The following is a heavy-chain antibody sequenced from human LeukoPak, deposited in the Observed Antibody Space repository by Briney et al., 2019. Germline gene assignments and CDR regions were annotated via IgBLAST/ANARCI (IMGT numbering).Heavy chain of an antibody. Sequence: GESLKISCTGSGYTFTNYWIAWVRHMPGKDLEWMGAIYTPSFQGQVTISADKSSSTAYLQWSSLKASDTAMYYCARHKPAATDYSGQGTLITVSS. CDR2: IYT. J-gene: IGHJ4*02. CDR3: ARHKPAATDY. CDR1: GYTFTNYW. D-gene: IGHD6-13*01. V-gene: IGHV5-51*01.